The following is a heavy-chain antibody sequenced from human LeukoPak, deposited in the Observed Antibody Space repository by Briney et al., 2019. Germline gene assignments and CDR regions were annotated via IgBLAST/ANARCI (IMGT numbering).Heavy chain of an antibody. D-gene: IGHD3-10*01. J-gene: IGHJ6*02. CDR1: GGSISSYY. CDR2: IYYSGCT. Sequence: SETLSLTCTVSGGSISSYYWSWIRQPPGKGLEWIGYIYYSGCTNYNPSLKSRVTISVDTSKNQFSLKLSSVTAADTAVYYCARDYYGSGSLGGYYYYYGMDVWGQGTTVTVSS. CDR3: ARDYYGSGSLGGYYYYYGMDV. V-gene: IGHV4-59*01.